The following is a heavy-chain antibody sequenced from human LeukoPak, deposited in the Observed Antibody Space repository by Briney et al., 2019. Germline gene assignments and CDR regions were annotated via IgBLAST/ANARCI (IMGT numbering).Heavy chain of an antibody. CDR1: GFTFINYG. Sequence: GESLRLSCTTSGFTFINYGMSWVRQAPGKGLEWVSTFTGRRGTTYYADSVKGRFTISRDNSKNTLSLQMNRLRGEDTAIYYCARNYRDVYDFDAFDVRGQGTMVTVSS. CDR2: FTGRRGTT. D-gene: IGHD5-24*01. J-gene: IGHJ3*01. CDR3: ARNYRDVYDFDAFDV. V-gene: IGHV3-23*01.